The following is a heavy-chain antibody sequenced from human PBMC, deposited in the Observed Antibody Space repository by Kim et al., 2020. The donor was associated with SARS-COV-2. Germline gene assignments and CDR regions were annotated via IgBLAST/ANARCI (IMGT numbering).Heavy chain of an antibody. CDR2: IWYDGSIK. CDR1: GFTFRNFG. Sequence: GGSLRLSCAASGFTFRNFGMHWVRQAPGKGLEWVAVIWYDGSIKFYADSVKGRFTISRDNSKNTLYLQMNSLRAEDTAVYYCARAAADAYHDYWGQGTLVTVSS. CDR3: ARAAADAYHDY. D-gene: IGHD3-16*01. V-gene: IGHV3-33*08. J-gene: IGHJ4*02.